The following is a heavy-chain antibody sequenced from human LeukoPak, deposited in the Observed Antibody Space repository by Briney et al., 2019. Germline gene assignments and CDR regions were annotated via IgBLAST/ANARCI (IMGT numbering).Heavy chain of an antibody. V-gene: IGHV1-24*01. D-gene: IGHD6-19*01. CDR2: FDPEDGET. CDR1: GYTLTELS. Sequence: ASVKVSCKVSGYTLTELSMHWVRQAPGKGLEGMGGFDPEDGETSYAQKFQGRVTMPEDTSPDTAYMELSSLRSEDTAVYYCATDPRRHSSGWYGKFDYWGQGTLVTVSS. J-gene: IGHJ4*02. CDR3: ATDPRRHSSGWYGKFDY.